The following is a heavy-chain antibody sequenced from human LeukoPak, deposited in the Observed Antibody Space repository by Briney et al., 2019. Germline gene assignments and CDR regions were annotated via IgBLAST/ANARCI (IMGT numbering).Heavy chain of an antibody. V-gene: IGHV3-7*01. CDR3: ARLNWDDGEVSGFDQ. CDR1: GFSFSDHY. D-gene: IGHD1-26*01. J-gene: IGHJ5*02. Sequence: GGSLRLSCAASGFSFSDHYLTWIRQAPGKGLEWVANIKQDATEIYYADSVKGRLTISRDNARKSLFLQMNILRVEDTALYYCARLNWDDGEVSGFDQWGQGILVTVSS. CDR2: IKQDATEI.